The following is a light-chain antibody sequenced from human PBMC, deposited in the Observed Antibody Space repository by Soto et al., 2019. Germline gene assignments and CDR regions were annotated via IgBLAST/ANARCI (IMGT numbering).Light chain of an antibody. V-gene: IGKV1-39*01. Sequence: DIQMTQSPSSLSASVGDTVTITCRASQTIGYYLSWYHQIPGKPPKLLIYAVSRLQTGVPSRFSGSGSGTDFTLTISSRQPEDVATYYCQQSFTTPYSFGQGT. CDR1: QTIGYY. CDR3: QQSFTTPYS. CDR2: AVS. J-gene: IGKJ2*03.